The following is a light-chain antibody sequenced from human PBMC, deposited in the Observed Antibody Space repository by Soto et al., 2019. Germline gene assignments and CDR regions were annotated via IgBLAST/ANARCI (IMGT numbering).Light chain of an antibody. J-gene: IGKJ1*01. CDR3: QQYNDWPLT. V-gene: IGKV3-15*01. Sequence: DIVLMQSPDTLSMSPWEIATLSFRASHSVGTQLAWYQQKPGQAPSLLIYGAFTRATGIPARFSGTGSGTEFTLTISSLQSEDFALYYCQQYNDWPLTCGQGTKGDNK. CDR2: GAF. CDR1: HSVGTQ.